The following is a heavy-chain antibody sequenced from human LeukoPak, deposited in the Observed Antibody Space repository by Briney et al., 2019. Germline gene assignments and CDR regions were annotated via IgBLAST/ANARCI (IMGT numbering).Heavy chain of an antibody. CDR3: AILDGED. CDR1: GFTFSSYA. V-gene: IGHV3-23*01. Sequence: GGSLRLSCAASGFTFSSYAMSWVRHPPPKGLEWVSAISGSGGSTYYADSVKGRFTISRDNSNNKLYLQMNSLRAEDTAVYYCAILDGEDWGQGTLVTVSS. J-gene: IGHJ4*02. D-gene: IGHD3-10*01. CDR2: ISGSGGST.